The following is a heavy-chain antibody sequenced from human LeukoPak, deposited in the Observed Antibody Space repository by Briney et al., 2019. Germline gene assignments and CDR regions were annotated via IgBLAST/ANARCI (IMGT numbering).Heavy chain of an antibody. CDR3: ATYGLGTYHLED. CDR1: GFTFSSYA. D-gene: IGHD3-10*01. Sequence: GGSLRLSCAASGFTFSSYAMSWVRQAPGKGLEWVSRIKSDGTLTTYADSVKGRFTISRDNAKNTLYLQMDSLRAEDTAVYYCATYGLGTYHLEDWGQGTLVTVSS. CDR2: IKSDGTLT. J-gene: IGHJ4*02. V-gene: IGHV3-74*01.